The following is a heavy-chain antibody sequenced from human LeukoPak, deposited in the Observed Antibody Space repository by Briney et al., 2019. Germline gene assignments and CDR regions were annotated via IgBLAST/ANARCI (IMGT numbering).Heavy chain of an antibody. Sequence: SETLSLTCAVSGGSISSGGYSWSWIRQPPGKGLEWIGYIYHNGSTYYNPSLKSRVTISVDRSKNQFSLKLSSVTAADTAVYYCARDSGYGMDVWGQGTTVTVSS. D-gene: IGHD3-10*01. CDR3: ARDSGYGMDV. J-gene: IGHJ6*02. V-gene: IGHV4-30-2*01. CDR1: GGSISSGGYS. CDR2: IYHNGST.